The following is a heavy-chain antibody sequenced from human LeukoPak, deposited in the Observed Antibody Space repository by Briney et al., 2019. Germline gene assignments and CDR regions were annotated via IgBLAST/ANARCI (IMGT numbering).Heavy chain of an antibody. CDR2: ISYDGSNK. D-gene: IGHD2-15*01. J-gene: IGHJ4*02. CDR1: GFTFSSYG. CDR3: ARDFCSGGSCYS. Sequence: PGRSLRLSCAASGFTFSSYGMHWVRQAPGKGLEWVAVISYDGSNKYYADSVKGRFTISRDNSKNTLYLQMNSLRAEDTAVYYCARDFCSGGSCYSWGQGTLVTVSS. V-gene: IGHV3-30*03.